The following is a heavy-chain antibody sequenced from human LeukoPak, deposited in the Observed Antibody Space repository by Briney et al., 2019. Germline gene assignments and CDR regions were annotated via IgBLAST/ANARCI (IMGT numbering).Heavy chain of an antibody. CDR1: GFTFSTHV. CDR2: ISVGAEYI. CDR3: ASGPPFLKYFEY. V-gene: IGHV3-23*01. D-gene: IGHD3-3*01. Sequence: GGSLRLSCAASGFTFSTHVMNWFRQAPGKGLEWVSTISVGAEYIFYADSVKGRFTISRDDSNNALYLQMHSLRTEDTALYYCASGPPFLKYFEYWGQGTLVTVSS. J-gene: IGHJ4*02.